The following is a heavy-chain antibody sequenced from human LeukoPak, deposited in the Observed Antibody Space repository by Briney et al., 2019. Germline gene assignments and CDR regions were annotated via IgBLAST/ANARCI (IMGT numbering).Heavy chain of an antibody. CDR1: GFTFSSYA. CDR2: ISYDGSNK. Sequence: PGRSLRLSCAASGFTFSSYAMHWVRQAPGKGLELVAVISYDGSNKYYADSVKGRFTISRDNSKNTLYLQMNSLRAEDTAVYYCARPYFGYSSGWYDYWGQGTLVTVSS. V-gene: IGHV3-30-3*01. J-gene: IGHJ4*02. D-gene: IGHD6-19*01. CDR3: ARPYFGYSSGWYDY.